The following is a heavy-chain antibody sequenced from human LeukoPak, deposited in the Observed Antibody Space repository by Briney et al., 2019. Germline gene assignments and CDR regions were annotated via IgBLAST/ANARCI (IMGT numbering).Heavy chain of an antibody. V-gene: IGHV4-61*09. D-gene: IGHD4-17*01. CDR2: IYTSGST. J-gene: IGHJ4*02. Sequence: SETLSLTCAVSGYSISSGYYWGWIRQPAGKGLEWIGHIYTSGSTNYNPSLKSRVTISVDTSKNQFSLKLSSVTAADTAVYYCATTTVTTSAGFDYWGQGTLVTVSS. CDR1: GYSISSGYY. CDR3: ATTTVTTSAGFDY.